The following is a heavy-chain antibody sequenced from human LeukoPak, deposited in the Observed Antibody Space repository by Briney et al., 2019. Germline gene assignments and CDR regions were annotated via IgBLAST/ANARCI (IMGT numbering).Heavy chain of an antibody. CDR2: IYYSGST. Sequence: PSETLSLTCTVSGGSISSSSYYWGWIRQPPGKGPEWIGSIYYSGSTYYNPSLKSRVTIPVDTSKNQFSLKLSSVTAADTAVYYCARLRDAPYYYYYVDVWGKGTTVTVSS. CDR1: GGSISSSSYY. CDR3: ARLRDAPYYYYYVDV. D-gene: IGHD2-2*01. J-gene: IGHJ6*03. V-gene: IGHV4-39*01.